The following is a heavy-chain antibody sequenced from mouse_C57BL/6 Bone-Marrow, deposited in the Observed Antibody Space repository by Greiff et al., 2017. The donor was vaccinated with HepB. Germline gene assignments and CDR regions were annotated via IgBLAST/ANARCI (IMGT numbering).Heavy chain of an antibody. CDR2: IRNKANNHAT. Sequence: EVMLVESGGGLVQPGGSMKLSCAASGFTFSDAWMDWVRQSPEKGLEWVAEIRNKANNHATYYAESVKGRFTISRDDSKSSVSLQMNRLRAEDTGIYYCTGWDGFPFDYWGQGTTLTVSS. V-gene: IGHV6-6*01. CDR3: TGWDGFPFDY. CDR1: GFTFSDAW. D-gene: IGHD4-1*01. J-gene: IGHJ2*01.